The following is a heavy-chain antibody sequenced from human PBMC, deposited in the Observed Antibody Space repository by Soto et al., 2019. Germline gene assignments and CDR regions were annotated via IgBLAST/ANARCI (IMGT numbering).Heavy chain of an antibody. V-gene: IGHV3-23*01. CDR1: GFTFSNYA. CDR3: LGYCISTSCLYYYYGMDV. Sequence: PGGSLRLSCAASGFTFSNYAMSWVRQAPGKGLEWVSTLSGGGGDTYSADSVKGRFTISRDNSKNTLFLQMNSLRAEDTAVYYCLGYCISTSCLYYYYGMDVWGQGTTVTVSS. D-gene: IGHD2-2*01. CDR2: LSGGGGDT. J-gene: IGHJ6*02.